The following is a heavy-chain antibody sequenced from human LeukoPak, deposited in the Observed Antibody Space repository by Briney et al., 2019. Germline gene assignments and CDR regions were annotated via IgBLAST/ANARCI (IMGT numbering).Heavy chain of an antibody. CDR2: INPNSGGT. Sequence: ASVKVSCKASGYTFTSYGISWVRQAPGQGLEWMGWINPNSGGTNYAQKFQGRVTMTRDTSISTAYMELSRLRSDDTAVYYCARYLGFCSGGSCRFDIWGQGTMVTVSS. J-gene: IGHJ3*02. D-gene: IGHD2-15*01. V-gene: IGHV1-2*02. CDR3: ARYLGFCSGGSCRFDI. CDR1: GYTFTSYG.